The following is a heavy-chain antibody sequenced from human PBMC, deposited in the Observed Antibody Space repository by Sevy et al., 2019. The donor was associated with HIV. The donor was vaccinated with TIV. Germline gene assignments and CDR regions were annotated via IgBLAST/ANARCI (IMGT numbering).Heavy chain of an antibody. J-gene: IGHJ4*02. CDR2: VNHSETT. CDR3: ARGFYPSGTYYFFDY. CDR1: GESFSGYY. Sequence: SEILSLTCAVYGESFSGYYWSWIRQPPEKGLEWIGEVNHSETTNYNPSLKSRVTISMDPSKNQFSLKLTSVTAADTAVYYCARGFYPSGTYYFFDYWGRGTLVTVSS. D-gene: IGHD1-26*01. V-gene: IGHV4-34*01.